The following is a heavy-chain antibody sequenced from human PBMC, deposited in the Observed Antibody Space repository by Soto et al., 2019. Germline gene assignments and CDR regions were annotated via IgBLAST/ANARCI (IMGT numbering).Heavy chain of an antibody. V-gene: IGHV3-23*01. D-gene: IGHD6-13*01. J-gene: IGHJ4*02. CDR3: AKDRPQGIAAAGTPFDY. Sequence: GGSLRLSCAASGFTFSSYAMSWVRQAPGKGLEWVSAISGSGGSTYYADSVKGRFTISRDNSKNPLYLQMNSLIAEDTAVYYCAKDRPQGIAAAGTPFDYWGQGTLVTVSS. CDR1: GFTFSSYA. CDR2: ISGSGGST.